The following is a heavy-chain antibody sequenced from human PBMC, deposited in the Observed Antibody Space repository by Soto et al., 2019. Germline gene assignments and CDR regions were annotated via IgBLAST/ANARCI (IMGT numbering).Heavy chain of an antibody. Sequence: ASVKVSCKASGYTFTSYAMHWVRQAPGQRLEWMGWINAGNGNTKYSQKFQGRVTITRDTSASTAYMELSSLRSEDTAVYYCARADDLNNWFDPWGQGTLVTVSS. CDR2: INAGNGNT. V-gene: IGHV1-3*01. CDR1: GYTFTSYA. CDR3: ARADDLNNWFDP. J-gene: IGHJ5*02.